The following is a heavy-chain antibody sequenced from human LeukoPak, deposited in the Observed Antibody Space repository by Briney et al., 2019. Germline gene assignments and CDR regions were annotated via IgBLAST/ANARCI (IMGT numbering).Heavy chain of an antibody. Sequence: AAVTVSCKTSGYTFSDYGISWVRQAPGQGLEWMGWISGYNGNTIYAQKFQGRVTMSTDTSTTTAYMDLRSLRSDDTAVYYCAREKASVLPAATGPSGSWGQGTMVTVSS. D-gene: IGHD6-25*01. CDR3: AREKASVLPAATGPSGS. CDR1: GYTFSDYG. V-gene: IGHV1-18*01. J-gene: IGHJ5*02. CDR2: ISGYNGNT.